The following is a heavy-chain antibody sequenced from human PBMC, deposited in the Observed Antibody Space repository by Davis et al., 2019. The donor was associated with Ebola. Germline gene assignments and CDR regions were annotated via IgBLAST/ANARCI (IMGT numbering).Heavy chain of an antibody. CDR2: IKLNSGGT. J-gene: IGHJ4*02. CDR3: ARDLSGDNILCPDY. Sequence: ASVKVSCKASGFTFTDYYMYWVRQAPGQGLEWMGWIKLNSGGTNYAQRFQDRVTMTRDTSISTAYMELSSLTSDDTAVYYCARDLSGDNILCPDYWGQGTLVTVSS. D-gene: IGHD1-26*01. CDR1: GFTFTDYY. V-gene: IGHV1-2*02.